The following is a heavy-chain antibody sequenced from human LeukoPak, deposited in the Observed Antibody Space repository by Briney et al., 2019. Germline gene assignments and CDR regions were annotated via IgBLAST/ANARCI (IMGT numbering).Heavy chain of an antibody. CDR3: ARARNWFDP. CDR1: GGSISSYY. V-gene: IGHV4-59*01. Sequence: SETLSLTCTVSGGSISSYYWSWIRQPPGKGLEWIGYIYYSGSTNYDPSLKSRVTISVDTSKNQFSLKLSSVTAADTAVYYCARARNWFDPWGQGTLVTVSS. J-gene: IGHJ5*02. CDR2: IYYSGST.